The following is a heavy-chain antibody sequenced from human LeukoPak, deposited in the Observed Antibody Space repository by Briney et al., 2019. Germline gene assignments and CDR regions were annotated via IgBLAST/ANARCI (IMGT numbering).Heavy chain of an antibody. V-gene: IGHV3-15*01. D-gene: IGHD1-26*01. Sequence: PGGSLRLSCATSGLTFTNAWMNWFRQAPGKGLEWVGRIKSKTDGGTSDYAAPVQGRFTISRDDSKNTLYLQMNSLKIEDAAVYYCATDPGEWEPIWGQGTMVTVSS. J-gene: IGHJ3*02. CDR3: ATDPGEWEPI. CDR1: GLTFTNAW. CDR2: IKSKTDGGTS.